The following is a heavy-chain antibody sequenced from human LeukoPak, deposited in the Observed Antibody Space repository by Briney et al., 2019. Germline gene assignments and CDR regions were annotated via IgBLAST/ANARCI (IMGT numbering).Heavy chain of an antibody. CDR3: ARFLNWNDC. CDR2: IYHSGST. Sequence: TSETLSLTCTVSGGSISSYYWSWIRQPPGKGLEWIGYIYHSGSTYYNPSLKSRVTISVDRSKNQFSLKLSSVTAADTAVYYCARFLNWNDCWGQGTLVTVSS. V-gene: IGHV4-59*12. J-gene: IGHJ5*01. D-gene: IGHD2/OR15-2a*01. CDR1: GGSISSYY.